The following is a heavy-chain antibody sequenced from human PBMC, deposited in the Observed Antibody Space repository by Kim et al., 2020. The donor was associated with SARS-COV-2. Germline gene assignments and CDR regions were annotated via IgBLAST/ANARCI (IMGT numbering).Heavy chain of an antibody. Sequence: SETLSLTCAVYGGSFSGYYWSWIRQPPGKGLEWIGEINHSGSTNYNPSLKSRVTISVDTSKNQFSLKLSSVTAADTAVYYCARGDYYGSGSYLADLDYWGQGTLVTVSS. V-gene: IGHV4-34*01. J-gene: IGHJ4*02. CDR1: GGSFSGYY. D-gene: IGHD3-10*01. CDR2: INHSGST. CDR3: ARGDYYGSGSYLADLDY.